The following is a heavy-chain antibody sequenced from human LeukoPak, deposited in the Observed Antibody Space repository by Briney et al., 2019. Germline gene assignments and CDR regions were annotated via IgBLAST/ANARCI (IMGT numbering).Heavy chain of an antibody. CDR2: MNPRTGNA. CDR1: GFSFTSYD. Sequence: ASVKVSCKTSGFSFTSYDINWVRQASGQGLEWMGGMNPRTGNADYAKKFQGRVTMTSSTSITTAYIALSSLKSDDTAVYYCARGWDLRNSDFWGQGTLVTVSS. D-gene: IGHD1-26*01. J-gene: IGHJ4*02. CDR3: ARGWDLRNSDF. V-gene: IGHV1-8*01.